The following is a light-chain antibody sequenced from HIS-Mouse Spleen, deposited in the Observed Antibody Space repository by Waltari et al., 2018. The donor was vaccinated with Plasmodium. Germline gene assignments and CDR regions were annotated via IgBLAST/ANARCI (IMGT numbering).Light chain of an antibody. J-gene: IGKJ5*01. CDR2: DAS. V-gene: IGKV3-11*01. CDR3: QQRSNWPPT. CDR1: QSVSSY. Sequence: IVLTQSPAPLSFSPGEIATLSCRASQSVSSYLAWYQQKPGQPPRLLIYDASNRATGIPARFSGSGSGTDFTLTISSLEPEDFALYYCQQRSNWPPTFGQGTRLEIK.